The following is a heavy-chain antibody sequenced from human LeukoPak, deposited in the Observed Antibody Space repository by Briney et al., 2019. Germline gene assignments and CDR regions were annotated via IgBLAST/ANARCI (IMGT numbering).Heavy chain of an antibody. D-gene: IGHD3-16*01. CDR3: AREGDFYYYYYYMDV. CDR1: GFTFSSYW. V-gene: IGHV3-7*01. CDR2: IKQDGSEK. J-gene: IGHJ6*03. Sequence: GGSLRLSCAASGFTFSSYWMNWVRQAPGKRLEWVANIKQDGSEKYYVDSVRGRFTISRDNANNSLYLQMNSLRAEDTAVYYCAREGDFYYYYYYMDVWGKGTTVTVSS.